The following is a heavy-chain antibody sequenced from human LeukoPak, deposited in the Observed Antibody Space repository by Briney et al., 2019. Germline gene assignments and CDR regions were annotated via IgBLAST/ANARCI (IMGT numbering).Heavy chain of an antibody. V-gene: IGHV4-59*01. D-gene: IGHD2-21*02. CDR3: ARMNCGGDCYPQGAEYFQH. CDR1: GGSISSYY. Sequence: SETLSLTCTVSGGSISSYYWSWIRQPPGKGLEWIGYIYYSGSTNYNPSLKSRVTISVDTSKKQFSLKLSSVTAADTAMYYCARMNCGGDCYPQGAEYFQHWGQGTLVTVSS. J-gene: IGHJ1*01. CDR2: IYYSGST.